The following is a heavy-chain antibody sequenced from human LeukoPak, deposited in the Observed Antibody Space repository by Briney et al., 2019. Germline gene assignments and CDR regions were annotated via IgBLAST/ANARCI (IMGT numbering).Heavy chain of an antibody. J-gene: IGHJ4*02. V-gene: IGHV3-66*01. CDR2: IYGGGTT. Sequence: GGSLRLSCAASGFTVSNYMSWVRQAPGKGLGQVSVIYGGGTTYYAASVKGRFTISRDNSENTLYLQMNSLRAKDTAVYYCARAGGPTPARPFDYWGQGTLVIVSS. D-gene: IGHD2-15*01. CDR3: ARAGGPTPARPFDY. CDR1: GFTVSNY.